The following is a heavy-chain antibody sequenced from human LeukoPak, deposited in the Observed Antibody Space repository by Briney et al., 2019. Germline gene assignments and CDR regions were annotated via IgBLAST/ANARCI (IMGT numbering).Heavy chain of an antibody. CDR1: GGSISHYY. Sequence: KSSETLSLTCTVSGGSISHYYWTWIRQPPGKGLEWIGYIYYSDVANYNPSLKSRVSISVDTSKNQFSLKLSSVTAADTAVYYCARARNYYDSSGFYYEGDAFDIWGQGTMVTVSS. CDR3: ARARNYYDSSGFYYEGDAFDI. D-gene: IGHD3-22*01. V-gene: IGHV4-59*01. CDR2: IYYSDVA. J-gene: IGHJ3*02.